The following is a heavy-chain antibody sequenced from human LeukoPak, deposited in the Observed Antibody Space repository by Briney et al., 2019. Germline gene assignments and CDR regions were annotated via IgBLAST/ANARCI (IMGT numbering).Heavy chain of an antibody. D-gene: IGHD6-19*01. CDR2: IRSKANSYAT. CDR3: TRPGYSSGWSDY. Sequence: GGTLRLSCAASGFTFSGSAMHWVRQASGKGLEWVGRIRSKANSYATAYAASVKGRFTISRDDSKNTAYLQMNSLKTEDTAVYYCTRPGYSSGWSDYWGQGTLVTVSS. V-gene: IGHV3-73*01. CDR1: GFTFSGSA. J-gene: IGHJ4*02.